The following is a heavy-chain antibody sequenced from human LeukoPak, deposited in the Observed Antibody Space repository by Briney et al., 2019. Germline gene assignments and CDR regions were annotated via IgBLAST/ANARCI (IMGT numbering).Heavy chain of an antibody. J-gene: IGHJ6*03. CDR3: ARVEGGYGSGRRENYYYYYMDV. Sequence: SETLSLTCTVSGGSISSYYWSWIRQPPGKGLEWIGYIHYSGSTNYNPSLKSRVTISVDTSKNQFSLKLSSVTAADTAVYYCARVEGGYGSGRRENYYYYYMDVWGKGTTVTISS. V-gene: IGHV4-59*01. CDR1: GGSISSYY. CDR2: IHYSGST. D-gene: IGHD3-10*01.